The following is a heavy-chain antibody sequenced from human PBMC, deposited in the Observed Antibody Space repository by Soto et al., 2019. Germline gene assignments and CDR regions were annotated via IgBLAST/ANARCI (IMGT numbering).Heavy chain of an antibody. Sequence: PGRSLRLACAAAGFILSSHAMVWVRQAAGRGLEWVSALSGSGGSTYYADSVKGRFTISRDNSKNTLYLQMNSLRAEDTAVYYCAKDRQKTMIVVVINSYDIWGQGTMVTV. CDR1: GFILSSHA. V-gene: IGHV3-23*01. CDR3: AKDRQKTMIVVVINSYDI. CDR2: LSGSGGST. J-gene: IGHJ3*02. D-gene: IGHD3-22*01.